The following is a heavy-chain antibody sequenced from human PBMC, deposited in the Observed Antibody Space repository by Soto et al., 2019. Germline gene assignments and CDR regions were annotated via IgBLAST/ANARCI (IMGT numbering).Heavy chain of an antibody. Sequence: SETLSLTCTVSGGSISSYYWSWIRQPPGKGLEWIGYIYYSGSTNYNPSLKSRVTISVDTSKNQFSLKLSSVTAADTAVYYCARESITMVRGVICNWFDPWGQGTLVTVSS. V-gene: IGHV4-59*01. CDR1: GGSISSYY. CDR2: IYYSGST. CDR3: ARESITMVRGVICNWFDP. D-gene: IGHD3-10*01. J-gene: IGHJ5*02.